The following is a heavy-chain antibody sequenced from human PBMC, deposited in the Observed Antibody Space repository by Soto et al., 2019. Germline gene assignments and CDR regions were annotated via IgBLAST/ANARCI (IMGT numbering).Heavy chain of an antibody. V-gene: IGHV1-69*05. CDR1: GGTFSSYA. Sequence: SVKVSCKASGGTFSSYAISWVRQAPGQGLEWMGWIIPIFGTTNYSQKFQGSVTITRDTSASTAYMELSSLRSEDTAVYYCARERHIVSFDYWGQGTLVTVSS. D-gene: IGHD5-12*01. CDR3: ARERHIVSFDY. CDR2: IIPIFGTT. J-gene: IGHJ4*02.